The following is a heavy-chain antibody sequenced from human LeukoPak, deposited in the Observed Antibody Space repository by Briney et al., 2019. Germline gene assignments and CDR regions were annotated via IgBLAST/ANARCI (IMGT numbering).Heavy chain of an antibody. Sequence: ASVKVSCKASGYTFTGYYMHWVRQAPGQGLEWMGWINPNSGGTNYAQKFQGRVTMTRDTSISTAYMELSRLRSDDTAVYYCARAREWIAAAGDWFDPWGQGTLVTVSS. CDR3: ARAREWIAAAGDWFDP. V-gene: IGHV1-2*02. CDR2: INPNSGGT. D-gene: IGHD6-13*01. CDR1: GYTFTGYY. J-gene: IGHJ5*02.